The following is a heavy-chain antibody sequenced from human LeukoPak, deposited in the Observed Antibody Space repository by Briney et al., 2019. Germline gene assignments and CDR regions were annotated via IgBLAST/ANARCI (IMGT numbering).Heavy chain of an antibody. Sequence: SQTLSLTCAISGDSVSSNSDSWNWIRQSPSRGLEWLGRTYYRSKLYNDYAVSVKSRITINPDTSKNQFSLQLNSVTPEDTAVYYCANMVRGLITNWGQGTLVTVSS. D-gene: IGHD3-10*01. J-gene: IGHJ4*02. V-gene: IGHV6-1*01. CDR2: TYYRSKLYN. CDR1: GDSVSSNSDS. CDR3: ANMVRGLITN.